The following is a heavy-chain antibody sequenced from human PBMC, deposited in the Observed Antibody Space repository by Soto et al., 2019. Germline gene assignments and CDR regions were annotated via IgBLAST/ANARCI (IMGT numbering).Heavy chain of an antibody. CDR3: ASRSGQLPYYFDY. J-gene: IGHJ4*02. Sequence: QVQLVQSGAEVKKPGASVRVSCKASGFTFSNYDISWVRQAPGQGLEWMGWISAYNGNTNYAQKFQGRVTMTTDTSTSTAYMELRSLRSDDTAVYYCASRSGQLPYYFDYWGQGTLVTVSS. V-gene: IGHV1-18*01. D-gene: IGHD6-6*01. CDR1: GFTFSNYD. CDR2: ISAYNGNT.